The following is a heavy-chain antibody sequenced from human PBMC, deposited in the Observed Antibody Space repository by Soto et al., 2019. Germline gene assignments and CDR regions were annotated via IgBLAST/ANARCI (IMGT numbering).Heavy chain of an antibody. J-gene: IGHJ6*02. CDR1: GGSFSGYY. Sequence: QVQLQQWGAGLLKPSETLSLTCAVYGGSFSGYYWSWIRQPPGKGLEWMGEINHSGSTNYNPSLKSRVTISVDTSKNQFSLKLSSVTAADTAVYYCAGGLAGADYYYGMDVWGQGTTVTVSS. CDR3: AGGLAGADYYYGMDV. CDR2: INHSGST. V-gene: IGHV4-34*01. D-gene: IGHD6-19*01.